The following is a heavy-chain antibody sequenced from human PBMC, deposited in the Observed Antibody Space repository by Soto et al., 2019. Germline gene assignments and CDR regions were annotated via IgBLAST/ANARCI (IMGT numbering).Heavy chain of an antibody. CDR2: INAGNGNT. CDR3: ARTYYYDSSGYYNWFDP. Sequence: ASVKVSCKASGYTFTSYSMHWVRQAPGQRLEWMGWINAGNGNTKYSQKFQGRVTITRDTSASTAYMELSSLRSEDTAVYYCARTYYYDSSGYYNWFDPWGQGTLVTVSS. V-gene: IGHV1-3*01. CDR1: GYTFTSYS. J-gene: IGHJ5*02. D-gene: IGHD3-22*01.